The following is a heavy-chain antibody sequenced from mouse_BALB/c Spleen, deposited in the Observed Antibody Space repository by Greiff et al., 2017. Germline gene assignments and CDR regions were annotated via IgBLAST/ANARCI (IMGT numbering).Heavy chain of an antibody. Sequence: EVQLQESGPGLVKPSQSLSLTCSVTGYSITSGYYWNWIRQFPGNKLEWMGYISYDGSNNYNPSLKNRISITRDTSKNQFFLKLNSVTTEDTATYYCASWGATDFDYWGQGTTLTVSS. J-gene: IGHJ2*01. CDR2: ISYDGSN. V-gene: IGHV3-6*02. CDR3: ASWGATDFDY. D-gene: IGHD3-1*01. CDR1: GYSITSGYY.